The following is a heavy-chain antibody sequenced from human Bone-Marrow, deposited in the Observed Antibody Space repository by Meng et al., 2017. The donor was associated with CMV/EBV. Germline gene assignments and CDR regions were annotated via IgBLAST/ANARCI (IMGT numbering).Heavy chain of an antibody. D-gene: IGHD2-2*01. V-gene: IGHV3-15*01. J-gene: IGHJ4*02. Sequence: SCTVSGGSISSYYWSWVRQAPGKGLEWVGRIKSKTDGGTTDYAAPVKGRFTISRDDSKNTLYLQMNSLKTEDTAVYYCTTPPAYCSSTSCSGGYFDYWGQGTLVTFSS. CDR1: GGSISSYY. CDR3: TTPPAYCSSTSCSGGYFDY. CDR2: IKSKTDGGTT.